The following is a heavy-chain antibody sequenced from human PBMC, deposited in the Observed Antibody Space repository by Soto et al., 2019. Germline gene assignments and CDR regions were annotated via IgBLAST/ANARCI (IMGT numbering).Heavy chain of an antibody. D-gene: IGHD1-26*01. V-gene: IGHV4-59*01. CDR1: GGSINSYY. CDR3: ARRYGGNFDY. Sequence: QVQLQESGPGLVKPSETLSLTCTVSGGSINSYYWSWIRQPPGKGLEWIGYIYYSGSTNYNPSLKSRVTISADTSKNQFSLKLRSVTGADTAVYYCARRYGGNFDYWGQGTLVTVSS. CDR2: IYYSGST. J-gene: IGHJ4*02.